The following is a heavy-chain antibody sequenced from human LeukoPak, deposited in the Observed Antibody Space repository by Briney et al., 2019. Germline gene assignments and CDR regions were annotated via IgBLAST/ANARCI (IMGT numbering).Heavy chain of an antibody. D-gene: IGHD5-18*01. CDR1: GGSISSSSYY. J-gene: IGHJ1*01. CDR3: ARHSGNLWLPEYFQH. V-gene: IGHV4-39*01. CDR2: IYYSGST. Sequence: SETLSLTCTVSGGSISSSSYYWGWIRQPPGKGLEWIGSIYYSGSTYYNPSLKSRVTISVDTSKNQFSLKLSSVTAADTAVYYCARHSGNLWLPEYFQHWGQGTLVTVSS.